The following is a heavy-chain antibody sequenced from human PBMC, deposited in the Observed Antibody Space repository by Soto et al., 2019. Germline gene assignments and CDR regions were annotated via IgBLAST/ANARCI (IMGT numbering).Heavy chain of an antibody. Sequence: QVQLVQSGAEVKKPGASVKVSCRASGYTFTGYYMHWVRQAPGQGLEWMGWINPNSGGTNYAQNFQGWVTMTRDTSISTSYMEPSRLRSDVTAVYYCARTHCSSTRCYVGSWDYWGQGTLVTVSS. D-gene: IGHD2-2*01. CDR2: INPNSGGT. J-gene: IGHJ4*02. CDR3: ARTHCSSTRCYVGSWDY. V-gene: IGHV1-2*04. CDR1: GYTFTGYY.